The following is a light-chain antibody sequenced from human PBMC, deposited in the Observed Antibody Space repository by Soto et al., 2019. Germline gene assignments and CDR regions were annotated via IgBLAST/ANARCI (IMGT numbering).Light chain of an antibody. V-gene: IGLV2-23*03. CDR3: CSYAGANTF. Sequence: QSALAQPASVSGSPGQSITISYTGTSSDVGSYNLVSWYQQHPGKAPKLLIFESSKRPSGVSNRFSGSKSGNTASLTISGLQAEDEVDYYCCSYAGANTFFGTGTKLTVL. CDR1: SSDVGSYNL. J-gene: IGLJ1*01. CDR2: ESS.